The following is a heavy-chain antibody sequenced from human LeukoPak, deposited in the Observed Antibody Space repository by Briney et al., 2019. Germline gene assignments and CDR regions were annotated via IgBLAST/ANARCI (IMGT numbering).Heavy chain of an antibody. D-gene: IGHD3-10*01. J-gene: IGHJ4*02. CDR1: GCTFTGYY. CDR2: VNPNSGGT. V-gene: IGHV1-2*02. Sequence: ASVKVSCKASGCTFTGYYIHWVRQAPGQGLEWMGWVNPNSGGTYYAQKFQGRVTFSRDTSISTAYMGVSRLRSDDTAVYYCARLVRPQSYFDYWGQGALVTVSS. CDR3: ARLVRPQSYFDY.